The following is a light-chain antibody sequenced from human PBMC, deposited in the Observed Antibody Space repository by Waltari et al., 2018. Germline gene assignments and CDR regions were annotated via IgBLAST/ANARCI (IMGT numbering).Light chain of an antibody. Sequence: DILMTLSPDSLAVSLGERATINCKSSQSVFYSSNNKNCLAWYQQKPGQPPKLLIYWASTRQSGVPDRFSGSGSGTDFTLTISSLEPEDFAVYYCQQRSNWPITFGQGTRLEIK. CDR3: QQRSNWPIT. CDR2: WAS. J-gene: IGKJ5*01. V-gene: IGKV4-1*01. CDR1: QSVFYSSNNKNC.